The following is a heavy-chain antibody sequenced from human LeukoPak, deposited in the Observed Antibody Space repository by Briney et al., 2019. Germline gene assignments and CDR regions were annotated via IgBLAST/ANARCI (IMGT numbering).Heavy chain of an antibody. CDR3: AKGTKPVMTIPDY. CDR2: ISSSGSVT. Sequence: GGSLRLSCVASGFTLSSHNINWVRQAPGKGLEWVSHISSSGSVTYYGDSVKGRITISRDNAKNSLFLQMNSLRAEDTAMYYCAKGTKPVMTIPDYWGQGTLVTVSS. V-gene: IGHV3-48*04. CDR1: GFTLSSHN. D-gene: IGHD1/OR15-1a*01. J-gene: IGHJ4*02.